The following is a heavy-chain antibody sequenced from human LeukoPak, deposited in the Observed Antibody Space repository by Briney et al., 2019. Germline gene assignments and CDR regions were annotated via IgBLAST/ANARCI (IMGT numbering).Heavy chain of an antibody. CDR1: GFTFSDYY. D-gene: IGHD2-2*01. CDR3: ASVVPAAMDLDY. J-gene: IGHJ4*02. Sequence: KTGGSLRLSCAASGFTFSDYYMTWIRQAPGKGLEWVSYISSSGSTIYYADSVKGRFTISRDNAKNSLYLQMNSLRAEDTAVYYCASVVPAAMDLDYWGQGTLVTVSS. CDR2: ISSSGSTI. V-gene: IGHV3-11*01.